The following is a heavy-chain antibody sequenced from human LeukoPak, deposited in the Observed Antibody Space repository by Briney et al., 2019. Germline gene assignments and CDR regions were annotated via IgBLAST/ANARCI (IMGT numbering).Heavy chain of an antibody. CDR2: IYHSGST. J-gene: IGHJ3*02. Sequence: SQTLSLTCTVSGGSISSGGYYWSWIRQPPGKGLEWIGYIYHSGSTYYNPSLKSRVTISVDTSKNQFSLKLSSMTAADTAVYYCARGEDIVLVPAAIREAFDIWGQGTMVTVSS. CDR1: GGSISSGGYY. V-gene: IGHV4-30-2*01. CDR3: ARGEDIVLVPAAIREAFDI. D-gene: IGHD2-2*01.